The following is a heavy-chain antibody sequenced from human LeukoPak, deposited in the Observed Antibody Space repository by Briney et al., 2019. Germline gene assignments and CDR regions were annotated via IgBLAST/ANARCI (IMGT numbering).Heavy chain of an antibody. CDR1: GFAFSSYS. D-gene: IGHD2-2*02. CDR3: ARAKYCSSTSCYMGYYYYYMDV. J-gene: IGHJ6*03. CDR2: ISSSSSYI. V-gene: IGHV3-21*01. Sequence: KTGGSLRLSCAASGFAFSSYSMNWVRQAPGKGLEWVSSISSSSSYIYYADSVKGRFTISRDNAKNSLYLQMNSLRAEDTAVYYCARAKYCSSTSCYMGYYYYYMDVWGKGTTVTVSS.